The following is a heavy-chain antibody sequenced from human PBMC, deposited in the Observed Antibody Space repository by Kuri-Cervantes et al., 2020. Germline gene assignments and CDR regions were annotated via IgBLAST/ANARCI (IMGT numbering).Heavy chain of an antibody. CDR2: MYPNNDNT. CDR3: ARGIWDFYSYMDV. D-gene: IGHD1-26*01. CDR1: GYTFSNYD. V-gene: IGHV1-8*02. J-gene: IGHJ6*03. Sequence: ASVKVSCKASGYTFSNYDINWVRQAAGQGLEWVGWMYPNNDNTGYAQKFQGRVTMTTDTSTDTAYMELRSLRSDDTAVYYCARGIWDFYSYMDVWGKGTTVTVSS.